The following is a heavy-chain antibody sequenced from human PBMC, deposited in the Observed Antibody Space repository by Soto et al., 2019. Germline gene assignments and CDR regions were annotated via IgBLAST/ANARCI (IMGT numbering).Heavy chain of an antibody. D-gene: IGHD2-2*01. CDR2: IYNNGRT. CDR1: GGSISSSS. J-gene: IGHJ4*02. CDR3: ARARFCTSTSCYHYFDF. Sequence: SETLSLTCTVSGGSISSSSWSWIRQPPGRGLEWIGYIYNNGRTDYNPSLKSRVTISADTSKNHFSLKLSSVTPADTAVYYCARARFCTSTSCYHYFDFWGQGTLVTVSS. V-gene: IGHV4-59*01.